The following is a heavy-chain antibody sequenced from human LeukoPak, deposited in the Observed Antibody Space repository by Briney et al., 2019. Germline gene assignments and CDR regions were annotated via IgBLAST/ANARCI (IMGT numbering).Heavy chain of an antibody. CDR1: EFSVGSNY. CDR3: AREVQLERLAFGKEGSAFDY. Sequence: PGGSLRLSCAASEFSVGSNYMTWVRQAPGKGLEWVSLIYSGGSTYYADSVKGRFTISRDNAKSSLYLQMNSLRAEDTAVYYCAREVQLERLAFGKEGSAFDYWGQGTLVTVSS. CDR2: IYSGGST. D-gene: IGHD1-1*01. J-gene: IGHJ4*02. V-gene: IGHV3-66*01.